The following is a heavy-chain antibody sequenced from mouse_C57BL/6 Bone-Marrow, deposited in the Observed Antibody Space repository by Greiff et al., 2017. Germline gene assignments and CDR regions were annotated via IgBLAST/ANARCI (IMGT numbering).Heavy chain of an antibody. D-gene: IGHD3-1*01. Sequence: QVQLQQPGAELVKPGASLKVSCKASGYTFTSYWMHWVKQRPGQGLEWIARIHPSDSDTNYTQKLKGKATLTVDKSSSTAYMQLSSLTSEDSEVYYWEIPTSGTGAMDYWGQGTSVTGSS. V-gene: IGHV1-74*01. CDR2: IHPSDSDT. J-gene: IGHJ4*01. CDR1: GYTFTSYW. CDR3: EIPTSGTGAMDY.